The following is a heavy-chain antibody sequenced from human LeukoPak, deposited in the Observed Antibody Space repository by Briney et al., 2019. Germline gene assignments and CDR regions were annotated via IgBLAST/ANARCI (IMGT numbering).Heavy chain of an antibody. CDR3: ARVPESLLWFGELVSLGTGAFDI. CDR2: IYHSGST. J-gene: IGHJ3*02. CDR1: GGSISSGGYY. D-gene: IGHD3-10*01. V-gene: IGHV4-30-2*01. Sequence: SETLSLTCTVSGGSISSGGYYWSWIRQPPGKGLEWIGYIYHSGSTYYNPSLKSRVTISVDRSKNQFSLKLSSVTAADTAVYYCARVPESLLWFGELVSLGTGAFDIWGQGTMVTVSS.